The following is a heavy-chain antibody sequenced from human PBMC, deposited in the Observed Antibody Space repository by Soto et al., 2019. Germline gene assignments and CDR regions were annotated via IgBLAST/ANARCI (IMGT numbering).Heavy chain of an antibody. Sequence: EVRLLESGGGLGKPGGSLRLSCATSGLTFRNYAMSWVRQAPGGGLEWVSALSGSSSTTYYADSVRGRFTIARDRSKNTLYLQMRSLRAEDTYLYYCAKNQERELPRVIDFWGQGTLVTVSS. J-gene: IGHJ4*02. CDR1: GLTFRNYA. V-gene: IGHV3-23*01. CDR2: LSGSSSTT. CDR3: AKNQERELPRVIDF. D-gene: IGHD1-7*01.